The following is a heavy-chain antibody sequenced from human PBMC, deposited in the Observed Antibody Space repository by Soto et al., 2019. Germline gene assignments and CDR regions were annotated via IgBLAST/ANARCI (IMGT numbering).Heavy chain of an antibody. V-gene: IGHV4-39*01. CDR2: IYYSGST. D-gene: IGHD1-1*01. J-gene: IGHJ4*02. CDR1: GASISSSSYL. CDR3: ARHGGPSRTGTGFGY. Sequence: SETLSLTCTVSGASISSSSYLWGWIRQPPGKGLEWIGSIYYSGSTYYNPSLNSRATISLDTSKNQFSLKLSSVTAADTAVYYCARHGGPSRTGTGFGYWGQGTQVTVSS.